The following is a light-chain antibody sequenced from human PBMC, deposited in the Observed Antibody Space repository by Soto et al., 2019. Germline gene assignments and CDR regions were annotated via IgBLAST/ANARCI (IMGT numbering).Light chain of an antibody. Sequence: QSVLTQPASVSGSPGQSITISCTGTSSDVGGYNYVSWYQQHPGKAPKLMIYDVSNRPSGVSNRFSGSKSGNTASLTISGLQAEHEADYYCSSYTSSSTLVVFGGGTKLTVL. CDR2: DVS. J-gene: IGLJ2*01. CDR1: SSDVGGYNY. V-gene: IGLV2-14*01. CDR3: SSYTSSSTLVV.